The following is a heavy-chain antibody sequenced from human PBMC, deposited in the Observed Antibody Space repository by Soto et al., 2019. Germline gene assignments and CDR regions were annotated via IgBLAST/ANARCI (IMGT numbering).Heavy chain of an antibody. CDR3: ARESGNWNPDL. J-gene: IGHJ2*01. V-gene: IGHV1-69*10. D-gene: IGHD1-1*01. Sequence: ASVKVSCKASGGTFSSYAISWVRQAPGQGLEWMGGIIPILGIANYAQKFQGRVTITADKSTSTAYMELSSLRSEDTAVYYCARESGNWNPDLWGRGTLVTVSS. CDR2: IIPILGIA. CDR1: GGTFSSYA.